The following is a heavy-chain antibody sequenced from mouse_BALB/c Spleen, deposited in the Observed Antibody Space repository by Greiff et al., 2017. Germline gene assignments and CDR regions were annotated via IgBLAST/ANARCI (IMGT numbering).Heavy chain of an antibody. CDR3: AREGYYRYFEV. CDR1: GFSLTGYG. Sequence: QVQLKESGPGLVAPSQSLSITCTVSGFSLTGYGVNWVRQPPGKGLEWLGMIWGDGSTDYNSALKSRLSISKDNSKSQVFLKMNSLQTDDTARYYSAREGYYRYFEVWGAGTTVTVSS. CDR2: IWGDGST. J-gene: IGHJ1*01. D-gene: IGHD2-2*01. V-gene: IGHV2-6-7*01.